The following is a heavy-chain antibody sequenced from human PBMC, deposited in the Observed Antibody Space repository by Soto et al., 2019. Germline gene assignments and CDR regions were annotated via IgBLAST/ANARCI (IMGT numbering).Heavy chain of an antibody. CDR1: GFTFSSYA. CDR3: ANLGLGVPAAISDYYYYGMDV. J-gene: IGHJ6*02. V-gene: IGHV3-23*01. D-gene: IGHD2-2*01. Sequence: GGSLRFSCAASGFTFSSYAMSWVRQAPGKGLEWVSAISGSGGSTYYADSVKGRFTTSRDNSKNTLYLQMNSLRAEDTAVYYCANLGLGVPAAISDYYYYGMDVWGQGTTVTVSS. CDR2: ISGSGGST.